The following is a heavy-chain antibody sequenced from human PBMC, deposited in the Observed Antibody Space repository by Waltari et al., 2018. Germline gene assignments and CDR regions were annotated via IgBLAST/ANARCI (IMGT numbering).Heavy chain of an antibody. Sequence: QVQLQQWGAGLLKPSETLSLTCAVYGGSFSGYYWSWIPQPPGKGLEWIGEINHSGSTNYNPSLKSRVTISVDTSKNQFSLKLSSVTAADTAVYYCARRRGTTVTTKYFQHWGQGTLVTVSS. J-gene: IGHJ1*01. V-gene: IGHV4-34*01. CDR2: INHSGST. D-gene: IGHD4-17*01. CDR1: GGSFSGYY. CDR3: ARRRGTTVTTKYFQH.